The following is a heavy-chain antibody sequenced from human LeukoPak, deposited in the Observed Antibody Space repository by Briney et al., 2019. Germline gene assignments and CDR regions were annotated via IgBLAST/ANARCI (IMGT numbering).Heavy chain of an antibody. D-gene: IGHD2-2*01. V-gene: IGHV1-69*01. CDR3: ASTHSPRYCSSTSCSGSWFDP. CDR1: GGTFSSYA. Sequence: SVKVSCKASGGTFSSYAISWVRQAPGQGLEWMGGNIPIFGTANYAQKFQGRVTITADESTSTAYMELSSLRSEDTAVYYCASTHSPRYCSSTSCSGSWFDPWGQGTLVTVSS. J-gene: IGHJ5*02. CDR2: NIPIFGTA.